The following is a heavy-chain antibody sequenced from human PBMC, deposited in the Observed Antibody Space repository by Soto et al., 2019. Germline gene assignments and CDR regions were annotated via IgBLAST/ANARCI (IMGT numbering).Heavy chain of an antibody. CDR1: GGSLSRGGYY. Sequence: SEALSLTCTVSGGSLSRGGYYWSWVRQHPGKGLEWVGDIYYSGSTYYNPSLKSRVTISVDASKNQFSLKLSSVTAADTAVYYCARVTNNPYCSSTSCYLALGVYYYYMDVWGKGTTVTVSS. D-gene: IGHD2-2*01. J-gene: IGHJ6*03. CDR3: ARVTNNPYCSSTSCYLALGVYYYYMDV. V-gene: IGHV4-31*03. CDR2: IYYSGST.